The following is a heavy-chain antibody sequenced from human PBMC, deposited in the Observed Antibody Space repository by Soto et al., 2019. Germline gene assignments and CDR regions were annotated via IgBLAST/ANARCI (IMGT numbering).Heavy chain of an antibody. J-gene: IGHJ4*02. Sequence: EVQLVESGGGLVQPGGSLRLSCAASGVTVSSNYMSWVRQAPGKGLEWVSVIYSGGSTYYADSVKCRFTISRDNSKNTLYLQMNSLRAEDTAVYYCARHGYNYGGGYFDYWGQGNLVTVSS. CDR2: IYSGGST. D-gene: IGHD5-18*01. CDR3: ARHGYNYGGGYFDY. V-gene: IGHV3-66*04. CDR1: GVTVSSNY.